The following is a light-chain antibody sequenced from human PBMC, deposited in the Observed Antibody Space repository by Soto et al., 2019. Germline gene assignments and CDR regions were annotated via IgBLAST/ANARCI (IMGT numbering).Light chain of an antibody. J-gene: IGKJ1*01. CDR2: GAS. CDR3: QQYNDWPPGT. V-gene: IGKV3-15*01. CDR1: QSVRSG. Sequence: EIVMTQSPAILSVSPGERATLSSRASQSVRSGLAWYQQKPGEGPRLLTYGASTRATGTPATFSGSGSGTEFTLTISSLQSEDFAVYYCQQYNDWPPGTFGQGTKV.